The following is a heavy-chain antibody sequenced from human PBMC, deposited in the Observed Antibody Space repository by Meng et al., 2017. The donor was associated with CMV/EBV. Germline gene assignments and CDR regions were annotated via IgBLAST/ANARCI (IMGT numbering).Heavy chain of an antibody. CDR1: GFTFSSYG. D-gene: IGHD1-14*01. J-gene: IGHJ5*02. Sequence: GESLKISCAASGFTFSSYGMHWVRQAPGKGLEWVAFIRYDGSNEYYADSVKGRFTISRDNSKNTLYLQMNRLRAGDTAIYYCAKVPGPWGQGT. CDR2: IRYDGSNE. V-gene: IGHV3-30*02. CDR3: AKVPGP.